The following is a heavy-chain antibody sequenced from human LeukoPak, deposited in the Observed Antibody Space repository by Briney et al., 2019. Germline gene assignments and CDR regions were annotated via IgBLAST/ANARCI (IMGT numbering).Heavy chain of an antibody. CDR1: GGSFSGYY. V-gene: IGHV4-34*01. CDR3: ALTRRRYFDWLHLGWFDP. D-gene: IGHD3-9*01. CDR2: INHSGST. J-gene: IGHJ5*02. Sequence: SETLSLTCAVYGGSFSGYYWSWIRQPPGRGLEWIGEINHSGSTNYNPSLKSRVTISVDTSKNQFSLKLSSVTAADTAVYYCALTRRRYFDWLHLGWFDPWGQGTLVTVSS.